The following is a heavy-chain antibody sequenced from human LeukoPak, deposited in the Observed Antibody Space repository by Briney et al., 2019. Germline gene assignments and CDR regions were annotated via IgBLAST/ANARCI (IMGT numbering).Heavy chain of an antibody. D-gene: IGHD3-10*01. J-gene: IGHJ4*02. CDR3: AKSVTTMVRGYFDY. Sequence: GGSLRLSCAASGFPFSSYGMHWVRQAPGKGLVWVAFIRYDGSNTYYADSVKGRFTISRDNSKNTLYLQMNSLRAEDTAVYYRAKSVTTMVRGYFDYWGQGTLVTVSS. CDR2: IRYDGSNT. CDR1: GFPFSSYG. V-gene: IGHV3-30*02.